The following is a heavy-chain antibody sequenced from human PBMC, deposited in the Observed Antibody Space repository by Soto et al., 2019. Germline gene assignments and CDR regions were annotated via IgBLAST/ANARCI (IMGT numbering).Heavy chain of an antibody. CDR2: ISSSSSTM. J-gene: IGHJ4*02. V-gene: IGHV3-48*01. Sequence: GGSLGLSCAVSGFSFTTYSMNWVRQAPGKGLEWVSYISSSSSTMYYSDSVKGRFTISRDNAKDTLYLQMNSLRPEDTAVYYCARGCGGDCYRVESWGQGTLVTVSS. D-gene: IGHD2-21*02. CDR3: ARGCGGDCYRVES. CDR1: GFSFTTYS.